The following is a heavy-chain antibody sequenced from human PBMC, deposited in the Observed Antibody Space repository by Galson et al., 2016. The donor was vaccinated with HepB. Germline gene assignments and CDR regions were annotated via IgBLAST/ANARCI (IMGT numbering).Heavy chain of an antibody. CDR1: GFTFDTYG. V-gene: IGHV3-33*01. CDR3: AGDRGQGSQLDS. D-gene: IGHD1-1*01. J-gene: IGHJ1*01. Sequence: SLRLSCAVSGFTFDTYGIHWVRQAPGKRLQWVAVVWNAGDIHSYADSVKGRFIISRDKSKNMVFLHMDSLRVDDTALYYCAGDRGQGSQLDSWGQGTLVGVSS. CDR2: VWNAGDIH.